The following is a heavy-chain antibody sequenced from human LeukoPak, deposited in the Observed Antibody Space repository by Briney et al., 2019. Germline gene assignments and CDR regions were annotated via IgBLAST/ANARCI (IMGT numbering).Heavy chain of an antibody. CDR1: GFTFSSYA. V-gene: IGHV3-23*01. CDR2: ISGSGGST. D-gene: IGHD3-10*01. J-gene: IGHJ4*02. Sequence: GGSLRLSCAASGFTFSSYAMSWVRQAPGKGLEWVSAISGSGGSTYYADSVKGRFTISRDNSKNTLYLQMNSLRAEDTAVYCCAKVHVRAGWFGELGYFDYWGQGTLVTVSS. CDR3: AKVHVRAGWFGELGYFDY.